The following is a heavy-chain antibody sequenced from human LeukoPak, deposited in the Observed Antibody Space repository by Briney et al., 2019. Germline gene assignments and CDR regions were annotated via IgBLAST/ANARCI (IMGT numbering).Heavy chain of an antibody. CDR1: GGSFSNYA. D-gene: IGHD5-12*01. J-gene: IGHJ4*02. Sequence: ASVKVSCKASGGSFSNYAISWVRQAPGQGLEWMGGFIPIFGTANYAQKFQGRVTITADDSTSTAYMELSSLRSEDTAVYYCAKDNFGYSGYHTPYDYWGQGTLVTVSS. V-gene: IGHV1-69*13. CDR3: AKDNFGYSGYHTPYDY. CDR2: FIPIFGTA.